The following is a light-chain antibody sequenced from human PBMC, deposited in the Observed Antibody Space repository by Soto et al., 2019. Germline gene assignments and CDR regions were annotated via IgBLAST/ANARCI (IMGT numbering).Light chain of an antibody. CDR3: QQRYSTPPFT. CDR2: AAS. J-gene: IGKJ3*01. Sequence: DIQMTQSPSSLSASVGDRVTITCRASQSISSYLNWYQQKPGKAPKLLIYAASSLQSGVPSRFSGSGSETDFTLNICSMQPEDFATYYCQQRYSTPPFTFGPGTKVDI. CDR1: QSISSY. V-gene: IGKV1-39*01.